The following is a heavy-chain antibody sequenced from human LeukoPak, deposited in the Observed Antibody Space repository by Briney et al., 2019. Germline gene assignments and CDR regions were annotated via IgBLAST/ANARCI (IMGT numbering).Heavy chain of an antibody. CDR2: FDPEDGET. V-gene: IGHV1-24*01. D-gene: IGHD5-12*01. CDR3: ARDAGYDSGWTRFDF. Sequence: ASVKVSCKVSGYTLTELSMHWVRQAPGKGLEWMGGFDPEDGETIYAQKFQGRVAMTEDTSTDTAYMELSSLRSEDTAVYYCARDAGYDSGWTRFDFWGQGTLVTVSS. CDR1: GYTLTELS. J-gene: IGHJ4*02.